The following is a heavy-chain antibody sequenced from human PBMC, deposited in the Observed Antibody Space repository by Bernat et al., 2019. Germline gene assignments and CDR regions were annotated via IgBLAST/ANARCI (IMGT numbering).Heavy chain of an antibody. CDR2: INAGNGNT. CDR3: ARDKDPSYYYGMDV. CDR1: GYTFTSYA. D-gene: IGHD2-15*01. V-gene: IGHV1-3*01. J-gene: IGHJ6*02. Sequence: QVQLVQSGAEVKKPGASVKVSCKASGYTFTSYAMHWVRQAPGQRLEWMGWINAGNGNTKYSQKFQGRVTMTRAASASTADMGLSSLRSEETAVDYWARDKDPSYYYGMDVWGQGTTVTVSS.